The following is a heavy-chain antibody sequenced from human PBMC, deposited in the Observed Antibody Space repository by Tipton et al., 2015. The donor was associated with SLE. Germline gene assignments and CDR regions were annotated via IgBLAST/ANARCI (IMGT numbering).Heavy chain of an antibody. CDR3: AKDKGAGLRFFDY. V-gene: IGHV3-71*01. J-gene: IGHJ4*02. D-gene: IGHD5-12*01. Sequence: FTISRDDSKNIAYLQMNSLRAEDTAVYYCAKDKGAGLRFFDYWGQGTLVTVSS.